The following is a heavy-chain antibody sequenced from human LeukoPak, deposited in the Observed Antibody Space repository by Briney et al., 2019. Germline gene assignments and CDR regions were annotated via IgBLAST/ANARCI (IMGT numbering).Heavy chain of an antibody. Sequence: PSQTLSLTCTVSGGSISSGDYHWSWIRQPPGKGLEWIGYIYYSGSTYYNPSLKSRVTISVDTSKNQFSLKLSSVTAADTAVYYCARDGRKKDTAIYWGQGTLVTVSS. V-gene: IGHV4-30-4*01. J-gene: IGHJ4*02. CDR1: GGSISSGDYH. D-gene: IGHD5-18*01. CDR3: ARDGRKKDTAIY. CDR2: IYYSGST.